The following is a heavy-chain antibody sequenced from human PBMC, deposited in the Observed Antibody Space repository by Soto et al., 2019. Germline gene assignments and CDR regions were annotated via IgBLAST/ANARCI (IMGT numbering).Heavy chain of an antibody. D-gene: IGHD1-1*01. J-gene: IGHJ4*02. Sequence: QLQLQESGPGLVKPSETLSLTCTVSGDSISVSPYFWGWIRQPPGKGLEWIGYIYYSGSTNYNPSLKSRVTISVDTSKNQFSLKLSSVTAADTAVYYCARRYGYSFDFWGQGTLVTVSS. CDR1: GDSISVSPYF. CDR3: ARRYGYSFDF. V-gene: IGHV4-61*05. CDR2: IYYSGST.